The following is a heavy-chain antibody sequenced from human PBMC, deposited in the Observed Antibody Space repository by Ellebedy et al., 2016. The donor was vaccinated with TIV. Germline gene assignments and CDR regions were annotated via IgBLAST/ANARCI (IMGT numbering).Heavy chain of an antibody. V-gene: IGHV4-61*08. CDR1: GGSVTSGGYY. Sequence: SETLSLTCTVSGGSVTSGGYYWSWIRQPPGKGLEWIGYRYYTGTTDYNPSLKSRVAISEDTSKNEFSRKLRSVAAGDTAVYYCAGACFSPYAMDVWGQGTTVTVS. CDR2: RYYTGTT. CDR3: AGACFSPYAMDV. D-gene: IGHD3-16*01. J-gene: IGHJ6*02.